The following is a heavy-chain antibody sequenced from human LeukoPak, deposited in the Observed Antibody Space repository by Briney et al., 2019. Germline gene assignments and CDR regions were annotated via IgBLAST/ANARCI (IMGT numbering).Heavy chain of an antibody. CDR3: ARGKRSSCSRPNWFDP. V-gene: IGHV1-69*04. CDR1: GGTFSSYA. CDR2: IIPILGIA. Sequence: GASVKVSCKASGGTFSSYAISWVRQAPGQGLEWVGRIIPILGIANYAQTFQGRVTSTADKYTSTAYMELSSLRSEDTAVYFCARGKRSSCSRPNWFDPWGQGTLVTVSS. J-gene: IGHJ5*02. D-gene: IGHD6-13*01.